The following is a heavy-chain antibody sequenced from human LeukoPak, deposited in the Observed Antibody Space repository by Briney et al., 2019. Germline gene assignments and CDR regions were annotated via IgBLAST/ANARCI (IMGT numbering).Heavy chain of an antibody. D-gene: IGHD2-2*01. Sequence: PGGTLRLSCAASGFTFSSYGMSWVRQAPGKGLEWVSAISGSGGSTYYADSVKGRFTISRDNSKNTLYLQMNSLRAEDTAVYYCARAERFCSSTSCYLRYFDYWGQGTLVTVSS. J-gene: IGHJ4*02. CDR3: ARAERFCSSTSCYLRYFDY. CDR2: ISGSGGST. CDR1: GFTFSSYG. V-gene: IGHV3-23*01.